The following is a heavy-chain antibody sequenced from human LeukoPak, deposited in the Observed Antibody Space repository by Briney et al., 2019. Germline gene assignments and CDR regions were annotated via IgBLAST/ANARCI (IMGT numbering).Heavy chain of an antibody. V-gene: IGHV3-30*02. Sequence: PGGSLRLSCAASGFVFSDYGMHWVRQAPGKGLEWVAFIRYDGSSEFYADSVKGRFTISRDNSKNTLYLQMNGLRGEDTASYHCAKTGFQFEDYYYYMDVWGKGTTVTVSS. CDR2: IRYDGSSE. CDR3: AKTGFQFEDYYYYMDV. J-gene: IGHJ6*03. CDR1: GFVFSDYG. D-gene: IGHD1-14*01.